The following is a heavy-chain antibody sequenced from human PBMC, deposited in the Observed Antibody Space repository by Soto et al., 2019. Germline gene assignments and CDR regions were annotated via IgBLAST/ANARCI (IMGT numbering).Heavy chain of an antibody. CDR3: ARSIVVVTALDY. CDR1: GYTFTSYA. D-gene: IGHD2-21*02. Sequence: EAPMKVSCKGSGYTFTSYAIDWVRQAPGQRLEWMGWINAGNGNTKYSQKFQGRVTITRDTSASTAYMELSSLRSEDTAVYYCARSIVVVTALDYWGQGTLVTVSS. V-gene: IGHV1-3*01. CDR2: INAGNGNT. J-gene: IGHJ4*02.